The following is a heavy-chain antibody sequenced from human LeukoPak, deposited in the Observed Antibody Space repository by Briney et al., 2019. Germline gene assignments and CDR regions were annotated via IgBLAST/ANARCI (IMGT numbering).Heavy chain of an antibody. J-gene: IGHJ4*02. CDR2: IYHSGST. CDR1: GFTFSSYA. V-gene: IGHV4-38-2*01. D-gene: IGHD3-22*01. Sequence: RPGGSLRLSCAASGFTFSSYAMSWVRQAPGKGLEWIGSIYHSGSTYYNPSLKSRVTISVDTSKNQFSLKLSSVTAADTAVYYCARLRITMIGRNFDYWGQGTLVTVSS. CDR3: ARLRITMIGRNFDY.